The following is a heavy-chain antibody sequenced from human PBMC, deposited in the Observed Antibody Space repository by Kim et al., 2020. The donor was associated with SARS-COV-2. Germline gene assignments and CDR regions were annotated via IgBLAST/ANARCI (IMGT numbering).Heavy chain of an antibody. CDR3: AKGDHMVRGVMMY. Sequence: SETLSLTCAVSGGSITSSNWWSWVRQPPGKGLEWIGDIYYRGNTKYNSSLKSRVTISVDTSQNQFSLKLNSVTAADTAVYYCAKGDHMVRGVMMYWGQGILVTVSS. J-gene: IGHJ4*02. CDR1: GGSITSSNW. D-gene: IGHD3-10*01. CDR2: IYYRGNT. V-gene: IGHV4-4*02.